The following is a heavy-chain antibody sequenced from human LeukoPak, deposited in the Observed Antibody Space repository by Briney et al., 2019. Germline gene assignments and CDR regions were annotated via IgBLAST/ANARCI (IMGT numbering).Heavy chain of an antibody. V-gene: IGHV4-39*01. CDR1: GGSISSGGYY. Sequence: SETLSLTCTVSGGSISSGGYYWSWIRQPPGKGLEWIGSIYYSGSTYYNPSLKSRVTISVDTSKNQFSLKLSSVTAADTAVYYCALYYYDSSGYYQTDYWGQGTLVTVSS. D-gene: IGHD3-22*01. CDR2: IYYSGST. CDR3: ALYYYDSSGYYQTDY. J-gene: IGHJ4*02.